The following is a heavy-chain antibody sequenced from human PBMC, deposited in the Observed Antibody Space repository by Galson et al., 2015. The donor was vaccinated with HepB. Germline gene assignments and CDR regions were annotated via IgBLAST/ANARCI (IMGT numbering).Heavy chain of an antibody. CDR3: ASGLVGATTDFDY. Sequence: SLRLSCAASGFTFRDYYMSWIRQAPGKGLEWVSYISSSSSYTNYADSVKGRFTISRDNAKNSLYLQMNSLRAEDTAVYYCASGLVGATTDFDYWGQGTLVTVSS. CDR1: GFTFRDYY. CDR2: ISSSSSYT. D-gene: IGHD1-26*01. V-gene: IGHV3-11*06. J-gene: IGHJ4*02.